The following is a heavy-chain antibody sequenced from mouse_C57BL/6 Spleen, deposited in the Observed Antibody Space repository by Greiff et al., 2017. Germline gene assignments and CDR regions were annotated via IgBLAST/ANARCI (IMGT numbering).Heavy chain of an antibody. Sequence: VMLVESGPELVKPGASVKISCKASGYAFSSSWMNWVKQRPGKGLAWIGRIYPGDGDTNYNGKFKGKATLTADKSSSTAYMQLSSLTSEDSAVYFCASYYGSSDWYFDVWGTGTTVTVSS. J-gene: IGHJ1*03. CDR1: GYAFSSSW. CDR2: IYPGDGDT. D-gene: IGHD1-1*01. CDR3: ASYYGSSDWYFDV. V-gene: IGHV1-82*01.